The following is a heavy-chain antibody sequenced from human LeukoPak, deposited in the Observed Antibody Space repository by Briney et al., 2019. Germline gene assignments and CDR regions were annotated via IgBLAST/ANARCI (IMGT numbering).Heavy chain of an antibody. CDR1: GGSFSGYY. CDR2: INHSGST. D-gene: IGHD6-13*01. J-gene: IGHJ2*01. CDR3: ASLTAGHWYFDL. V-gene: IGHV4-34*01. Sequence: SETLSLTCAVYGGSFSGYYWSWIRQPPGKGLEGSGEINHSGSTNYNPSLKSRVTISVDTSKNQFSLKLSSVTAADTAVYYCASLTAGHWYFDLWGRGTLVTVSS.